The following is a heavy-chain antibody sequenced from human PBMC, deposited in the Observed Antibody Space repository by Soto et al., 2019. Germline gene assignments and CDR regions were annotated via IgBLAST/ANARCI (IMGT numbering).Heavy chain of an antibody. J-gene: IGHJ4*02. Sequence: EVQLVESGGGLVQPGGSLRLSCAASGFTFSDHYMDWVRQAPGKGLEWVGRRKNKADSYTTEYAASVKGRFTISRDGLKNSLFLQMNSLKTEDTAVYYCTVWGSGNDFGAAWGQGILVTVSS. CDR1: GFTFSDHY. CDR3: TVWGSGNDFGAA. D-gene: IGHD3-10*01. V-gene: IGHV3-72*01. CDR2: RKNKADSYTT.